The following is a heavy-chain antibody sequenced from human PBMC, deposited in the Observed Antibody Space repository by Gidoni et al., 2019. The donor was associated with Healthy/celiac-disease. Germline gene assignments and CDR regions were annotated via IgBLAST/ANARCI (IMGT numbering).Heavy chain of an antibody. Sequence: QVQLQESGPGLVKPSETLSLTCTVSGGSISSYYWSWIRQPPGKGLEWIGYIYYSGSTNYNPSLKSRVTISVDTSKNQFSLKLSSVTAADTAVYYCARHDVKRIGELYNWGQGTLVTVSS. CDR3: ARHDVKRIGELYN. CDR1: GGSISSYY. CDR2: IYYSGST. D-gene: IGHD3-10*01. V-gene: IGHV4-59*08. J-gene: IGHJ4*02.